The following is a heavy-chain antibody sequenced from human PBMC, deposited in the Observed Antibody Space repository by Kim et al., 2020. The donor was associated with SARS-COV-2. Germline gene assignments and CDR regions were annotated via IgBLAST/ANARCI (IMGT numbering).Heavy chain of an antibody. J-gene: IGHJ4*02. CDR1: GCTFSSNA. CDR3: ASVSSGSYFVGKPGYFDY. D-gene: IGHD1-26*01. CDR2: IIPIFGTA. V-gene: IGHV1-69*13. Sequence: SVKVSCKASGCTFSSNAISWVRQAPGQGLEWMGGIIPIFGTANYAQKFQGRVTITADESTSTAYMELSSLRSEDTAVYYCASVSSGSYFVGKPGYFDYWGQGTLVTVSS.